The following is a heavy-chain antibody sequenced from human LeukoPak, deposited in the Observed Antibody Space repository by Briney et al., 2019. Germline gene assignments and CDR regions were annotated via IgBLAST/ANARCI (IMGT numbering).Heavy chain of an antibody. CDR3: ARHLSGVTGYTYGRGIDY. CDR2: ISAYNGNT. V-gene: IGHV1-18*01. CDR1: GYTFTSYG. Sequence: ASVKVSCKASGYTFTSYGISWVRQAPGQGLEWMGWISAYNGNTNYAQKLQGRATMTTDTSTSTAYMELRSLRSDDTAVYYCARHLSGVTGYTYGRGIDYWGQGTLVTVSS. D-gene: IGHD5-18*01. J-gene: IGHJ4*02.